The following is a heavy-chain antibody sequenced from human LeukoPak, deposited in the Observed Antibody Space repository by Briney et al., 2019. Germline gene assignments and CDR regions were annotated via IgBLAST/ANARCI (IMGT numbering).Heavy chain of an antibody. CDR2: IGTSSTTI. D-gene: IGHD6-13*01. J-gene: IGHJ5*02. CDR1: GFTFSSYT. CDR3: ARVVNSSWYGGWFDP. V-gene: IGHV3-48*01. Sequence: PGGSLRLSCAASGFTFSSYTMNWVRQPPGKGLEWVSNIGTSSTTIYYADSVKGRFTISRDNSKNTLYLQMNSLRAEDTAVYYCARVVNSSWYGGWFDPWGQGTLVTVSS.